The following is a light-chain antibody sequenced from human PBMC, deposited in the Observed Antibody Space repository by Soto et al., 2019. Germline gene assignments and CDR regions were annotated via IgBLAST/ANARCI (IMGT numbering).Light chain of an antibody. CDR3: QQYETFSGT. CDR1: QSVLYSPNNKNY. Sequence: DIVMTQSPDSLAVSLGERATINCKSSQSVLYSPNNKNYLAWYQHKPGQAPKLLIYWASTRESGVPDRFSGSGSGTDFTLTIASLQPDDFATYYCQQYETFSGTFGPGTKVDI. J-gene: IGKJ1*01. CDR2: WAS. V-gene: IGKV4-1*01.